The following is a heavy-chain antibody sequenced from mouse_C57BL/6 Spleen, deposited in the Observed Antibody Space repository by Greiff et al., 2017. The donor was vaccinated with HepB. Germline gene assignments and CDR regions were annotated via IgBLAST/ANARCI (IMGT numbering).Heavy chain of an antibody. J-gene: IGHJ2*01. D-gene: IGHD3-3*01. CDR3: AREGDTFDY. CDR2: INYDGSST. V-gene: IGHV5-16*01. CDR1: GFTFSDYY. Sequence: EVQLQESEGGLVQPGSSMKLSCTASGFTFSDYYMAWVRQVPEKGLEWVANINYDGSSTYYLDSLKSRFIISRDNAKNILYLQMSSLKSEDTATYYCAREGDTFDYWGQGTTLTVSS.